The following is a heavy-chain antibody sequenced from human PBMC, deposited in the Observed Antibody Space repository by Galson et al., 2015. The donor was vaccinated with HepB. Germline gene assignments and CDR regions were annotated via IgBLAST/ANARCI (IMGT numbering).Heavy chain of an antibody. J-gene: IGHJ4*02. CDR1: GFSLTTSGVG. V-gene: IGHV2-5*02. Sequence: PALVKPTQTLTLTCTFSGFSLTTSGVGVGWIRQPPGKALEWLALIFWDDDKYYSPSLKTNLTITKDIFKNQVALTMTNMNPVDTATYYCAYTDLSKYSRPFEYWGQGTLVTVSS. D-gene: IGHD6-6*01. CDR3: AYTDLSKYSRPFEY. CDR2: IFWDDDK.